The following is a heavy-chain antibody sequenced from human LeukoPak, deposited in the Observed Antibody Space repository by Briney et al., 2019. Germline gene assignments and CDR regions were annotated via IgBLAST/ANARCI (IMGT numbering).Heavy chain of an antibody. CDR3: AKVPGGGRDY. D-gene: IGHD2-8*02. Sequence: PGGSLRLSCAASGFTFSSYGMHWVRQAPGKGLEWVAFIRYDGSNKYYADSVKGRFTISRDNSKNTLYLQMNSLRAEDTAVYYCAKVPGGGRDYWGQGTLVTVSS. J-gene: IGHJ4*02. CDR2: IRYDGSNK. V-gene: IGHV3-30*02. CDR1: GFTFSSYG.